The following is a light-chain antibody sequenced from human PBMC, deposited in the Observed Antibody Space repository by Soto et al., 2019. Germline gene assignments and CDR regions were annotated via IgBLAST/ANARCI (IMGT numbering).Light chain of an antibody. Sequence: QSALTQPASVSGSPGQSITISCTGSSSDVGAYNFVSWFQQHPDKAPKLLIHEVSNRPSGVSNRFSGSKSGNTAPLTISGLQDEDEADYYCPSFKTGDTWVFGGGTKLTVL. CDR1: SSDVGAYNF. CDR3: PSFKTGDTWV. J-gene: IGLJ3*02. V-gene: IGLV2-14*01. CDR2: EVS.